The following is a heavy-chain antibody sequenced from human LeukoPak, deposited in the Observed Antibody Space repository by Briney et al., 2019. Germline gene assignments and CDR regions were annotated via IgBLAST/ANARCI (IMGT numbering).Heavy chain of an antibody. CDR3: ARYGIYSCTGTNCYTSYYYYGMDV. J-gene: IGHJ6*02. CDR2: IFPHDSNT. Sequence: GESLKISCKGSGYSFMDYWIGWVRQMPGKGPEWLGFIFPHDSNTKYSPSFQGQVTISVDKSISTAYVQWSSLKASDTAMYYCARYGIYSCTGTNCYTSYYYYGMDVWGQGTTVTVSS. D-gene: IGHD2-2*02. CDR1: GYSFMDYW. V-gene: IGHV5-51*01.